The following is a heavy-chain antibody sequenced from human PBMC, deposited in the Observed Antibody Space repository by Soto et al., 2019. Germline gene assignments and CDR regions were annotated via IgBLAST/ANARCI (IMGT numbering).Heavy chain of an antibody. D-gene: IGHD6-19*01. Sequence: PGGSLRLSFAASGFSFSDYEMNWVRRAPGKGLEWISHISFGGSTIYYAYSVKVRFSISRDNSNNFLYLQMRSLIADDSAVYYCMIGAVFFYGVDXWGLGTMFPVS. CDR2: ISFGGSTI. CDR1: GFSFSDYE. CDR3: MIGAVFFYGVDX. V-gene: IGHV3-48*03. J-gene: IGHJ6*02.